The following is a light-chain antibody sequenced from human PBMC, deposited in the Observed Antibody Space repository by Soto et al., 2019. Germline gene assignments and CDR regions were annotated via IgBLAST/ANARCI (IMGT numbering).Light chain of an antibody. CDR2: GAS. CDR1: QSVSSN. V-gene: IGKV3-15*01. CDR3: QQYNNWPGT. Sequence: EIVMTQSPATLSVSPGERATLSCRASQSVSSNLAWYQQKPGQAPRLLIYGASTRATGIQARFSGSGSGTEFILTIRSLQSEDFAVYSCQQYNNWPGTFGQGTKVDTK. J-gene: IGKJ1*01.